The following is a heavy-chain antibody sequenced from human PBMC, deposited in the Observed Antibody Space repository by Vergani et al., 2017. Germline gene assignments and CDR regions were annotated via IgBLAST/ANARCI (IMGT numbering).Heavy chain of an antibody. D-gene: IGHD3-22*01. CDR2: FDREDGET. V-gene: IGHV1-24*01. CDR1: GYTLTELS. Sequence: QVQLVQSGAEVKKPGASVKVSCKVSGYTLTELSMHWVRQAPGKGLEWMGGFDREDGETIYAQKFQGRVTMTEDTSTDTAYMELSSLRTEDTAVYYCATAYYDSSGYSHNWFDPWGQGTLVTVSS. CDR3: ATAYYDSSGYSHNWFDP. J-gene: IGHJ5*02.